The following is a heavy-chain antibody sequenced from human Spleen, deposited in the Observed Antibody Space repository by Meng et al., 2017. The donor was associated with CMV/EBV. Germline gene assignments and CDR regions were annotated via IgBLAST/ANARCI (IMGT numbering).Heavy chain of an antibody. D-gene: IGHD2-2*02. CDR3: ARVFGLSWCSGTSCYKGFDP. V-gene: IGHV4-59*01. J-gene: IGHJ5*02. CDR2: IYDNGRT. Sequence: SETLSLTCTVSGGSLSTYYWSWIRQPPGKGLEWIGYIYDNGRTNYNPSLKNRVTISVDTSKNQFSLKLSSVTSADTAVYYCARVFGLSWCSGTSCYKGFDPWGQGTLVTVSS. CDR1: GGSLSTYY.